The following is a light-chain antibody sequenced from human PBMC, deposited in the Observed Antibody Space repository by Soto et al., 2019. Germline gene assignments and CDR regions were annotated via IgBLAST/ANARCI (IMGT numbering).Light chain of an antibody. Sequence: EIVLTQSPATLSLSPGERSALSCSASQSVNYNLAWYQQKPGQAPRLLIYSASTRATGTPARFSGSGSGTEFTLTISRLQSEDFAVYYCQQYNNWPPLTFGGGTKVDIK. CDR3: QQYNNWPPLT. V-gene: IGKV3D-15*01. CDR2: SAS. CDR1: QSVNYN. J-gene: IGKJ4*01.